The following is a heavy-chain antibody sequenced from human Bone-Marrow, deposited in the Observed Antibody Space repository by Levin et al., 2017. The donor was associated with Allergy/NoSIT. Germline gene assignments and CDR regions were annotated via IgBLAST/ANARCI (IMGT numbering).Heavy chain of an antibody. CDR1: GGSISSGDYY. D-gene: IGHD2-2*01. V-gene: IGHV4-30-4*01. J-gene: IGHJ5*02. CDR3: ARSAARGGPVNWFDP. CDR2: IYYSGST. Sequence: SETLSLTCTVSGGSISSGDYYWSWIRQPPGKGLEWIGYIYYSGSTYYNPSLKSRVTISVDTSKNQFSLKLSSVTAADTAVYYCARSAARGGPVNWFDPWGQGTLVTVSS.